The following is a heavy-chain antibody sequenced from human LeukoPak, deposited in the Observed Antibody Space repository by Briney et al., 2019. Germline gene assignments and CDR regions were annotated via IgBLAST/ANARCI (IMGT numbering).Heavy chain of an antibody. V-gene: IGHV4-39*01. D-gene: IGHD3-22*01. J-gene: IGHJ4*02. Sequence: PSETLSLTCTVSGDSISTSSYYWGWIRQPPGKGLEWLGSIYYSGSTYYNPSLKSRVTISVDTSNNQFSLNLYSVTDADTAVFYCARSYYYDYRQIDYWGQGTLVTVSS. CDR3: ARSYYYDYRQIDY. CDR2: IYYSGST. CDR1: GDSISTSSYY.